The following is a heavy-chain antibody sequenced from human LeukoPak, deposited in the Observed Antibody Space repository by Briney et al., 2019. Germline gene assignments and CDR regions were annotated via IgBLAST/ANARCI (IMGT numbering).Heavy chain of an antibody. J-gene: IGHJ4*02. D-gene: IGHD6-13*01. V-gene: IGHV3-30-3*01. CDR2: ISYDGSNK. Sequence: GRSLRLSCAASGFTFSGYAMHWVRQAPGKGLEWVAVISYDGSNKYYADSVKGRFTISRDNSKNTLYLQMNSLRAEDTAVYYCAKDLAYSSSWYGAFDYWGQGTLVTVSS. CDR1: GFTFSGYA. CDR3: AKDLAYSSSWYGAFDY.